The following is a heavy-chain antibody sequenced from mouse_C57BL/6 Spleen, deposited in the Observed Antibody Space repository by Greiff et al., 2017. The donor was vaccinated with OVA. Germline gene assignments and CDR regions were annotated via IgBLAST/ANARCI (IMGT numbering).Heavy chain of an antibody. CDR1: GYAFTNYL. J-gene: IGHJ1*03. CDR3: AREGGNYGYFDV. V-gene: IGHV1-54*01. D-gene: IGHD2-1*01. CDR2: INPGSGGT. Sequence: QVQLQQSGAELVRPGTSVKVSCKASGYAFTNYLIEWVKQRPGQGLEWIGVINPGSGGTNYNEKFKGKATLTADKSSSTAYMQLSSLTSEDSAVYFCAREGGNYGYFDVGGTGTTVTVSS.